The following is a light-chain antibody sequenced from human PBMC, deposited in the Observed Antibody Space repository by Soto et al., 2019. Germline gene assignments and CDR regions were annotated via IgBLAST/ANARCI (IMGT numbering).Light chain of an antibody. CDR2: AAS. CDR1: QSVRSSS. Sequence: EIVLTQSPDTLSLSPGERASLSCRASQSVRSSSLAWYQQKPGQTRRLLIYAASSRATGIPDRFSGSGSGTDFTLTIKRLEPDDFAVYYCQQYGSSPMTFGQGTKVEIK. J-gene: IGKJ1*01. V-gene: IGKV3-20*01. CDR3: QQYGSSPMT.